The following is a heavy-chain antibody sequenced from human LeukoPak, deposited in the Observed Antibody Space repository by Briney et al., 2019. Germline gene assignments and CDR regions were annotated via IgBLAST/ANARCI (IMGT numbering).Heavy chain of an antibody. CDR2: IYYSGST. Sequence: SETLSLTCTVSGGSISSGDYYWSWIRQPPGKGLEWIGYIYYSGSTYYNPSLKSRVTISVDTSKNQFSLKLSSVTAADTAVYYCARQEATVITSSMLYYYGMDVWGQGTTVTVPS. J-gene: IGHJ6*02. D-gene: IGHD4-17*01. CDR1: GGSISSGDYY. V-gene: IGHV4-30-4*01. CDR3: ARQEATVITSSMLYYYGMDV.